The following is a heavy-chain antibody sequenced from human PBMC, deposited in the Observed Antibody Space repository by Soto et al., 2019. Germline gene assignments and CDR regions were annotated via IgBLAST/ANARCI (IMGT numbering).Heavy chain of an antibody. CDR1: GYTFTGYY. CDR3: AIIGDMITFGGVIVPASGHCYC. J-gene: IGHJ4*02. Sequence: ASVKVSCKASGYTFTGYYMHWVRQAPGQGLEWMGWINPNSGGTNYAQKFQGWVTMTRDTSISTAYMELSRLRSDDTAVYYCAIIGDMITFGGVIVPASGHCYCWGQETLVTVSS. V-gene: IGHV1-2*04. CDR2: INPNSGGT. D-gene: IGHD3-16*02.